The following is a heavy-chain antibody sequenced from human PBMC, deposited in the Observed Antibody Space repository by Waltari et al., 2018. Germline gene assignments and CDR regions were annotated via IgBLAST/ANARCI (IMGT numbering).Heavy chain of an antibody. D-gene: IGHD2-15*01. J-gene: IGHJ5*02. CDR3: QGGNIVGCTRTRSCYGGLDP. Sequence: QAQLVQSGAEVKEPGASVRVSCKASGYTFTANYLHWVRQAPGQGLEWMGWINPHSGDTKYAETLQGSVTLTRDTSVSTMYMELGGLGAGDTAICYCQGGNIVGCTRTRSCYGGLDPWGQGTVVTVSS. CDR1: GYTFTANY. CDR2: INPHSGDT. V-gene: IGHV1-2*02.